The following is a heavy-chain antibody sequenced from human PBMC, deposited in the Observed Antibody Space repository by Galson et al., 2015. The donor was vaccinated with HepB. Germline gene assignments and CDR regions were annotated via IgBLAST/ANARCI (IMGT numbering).Heavy chain of an antibody. D-gene: IGHD2-15*01. V-gene: IGHV3-30*18. CDR3: AKTLLIYCSGGSCYYDY. Sequence: SLRLSCAASGFTFSSYAMHWVRQAPGKGLEWVAVISYDGSNKYYADSVKGRFTISRDNSKNTLYLQMNSLRAEDTAVYYCAKTLLIYCSGGSCYYDYWGQGTLVTVSS. J-gene: IGHJ4*02. CDR2: ISYDGSNK. CDR1: GFTFSSYA.